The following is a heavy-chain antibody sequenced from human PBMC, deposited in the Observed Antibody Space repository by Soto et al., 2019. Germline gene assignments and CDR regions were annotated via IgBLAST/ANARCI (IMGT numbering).Heavy chain of an antibody. D-gene: IGHD4-17*01. Sequence: PGGSLRLSCAASGFTFSSYGMHWVRQAPGKGLEWVAVISYDGSNKYYADSVKGRFTISRDNSKNTLYLQMNSLRAEDTAVYYCAKAKTTVVTPDYWGQGTLVTVSS. CDR2: ISYDGSNK. V-gene: IGHV3-30*18. CDR1: GFTFSSYG. CDR3: AKAKTTVVTPDY. J-gene: IGHJ4*02.